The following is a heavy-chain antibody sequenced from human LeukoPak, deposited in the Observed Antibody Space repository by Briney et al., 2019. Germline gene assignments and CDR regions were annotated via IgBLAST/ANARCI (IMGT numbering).Heavy chain of an antibody. CDR2: ISWDGGST. CDR1: GFTFDDYA. J-gene: IGHJ6*03. V-gene: IGHV3-43D*04. Sequence: PGGSLRLSCAASGFTFDDYAMHWVRQAPGKGLEWVSLISWDGGSTYYADSVKGRFTISRDNSKNSLYLQMNSLRAEDTALYYCANGNLVADYYDYYMYDSGKGTTLTVCS. D-gene: IGHD3-16*01. CDR3: ANGNLVADYYDYYMYD.